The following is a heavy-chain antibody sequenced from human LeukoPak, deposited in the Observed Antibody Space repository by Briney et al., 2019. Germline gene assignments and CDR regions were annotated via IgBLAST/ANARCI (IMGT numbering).Heavy chain of an antibody. CDR3: ARVGVEGASCYDY. CDR1: GGTFSSYA. D-gene: IGHD2-2*01. Sequence: SVKVSCKASGGTFSSYAISWVRQAPGQGLEWMGGIIPIFGTANYAQKFQGRVTITADESTSTAYMELSSLRSEDTAVYYCARVGVEGASCYDYWGQGTLVTVSS. CDR2: IIPIFGTA. J-gene: IGHJ4*02. V-gene: IGHV1-69*13.